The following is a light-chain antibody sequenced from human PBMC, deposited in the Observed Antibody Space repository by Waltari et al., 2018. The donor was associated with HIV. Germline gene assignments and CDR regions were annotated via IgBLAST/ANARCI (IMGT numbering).Light chain of an antibody. CDR3: QNYDSAPVA. J-gene: IGKJ5*01. Sequence: IQMSLAPSSLSASVGDRVTITCRASRDISNDLAWYQQKSGEVPKLLIYGASTLRSGVSSRFRGSASGTEFTLTINGLQPEDVASYYCQNYDSAPVAFGQGTRLEI. CDR1: RDISND. CDR2: GAS. V-gene: IGKV1-27*01.